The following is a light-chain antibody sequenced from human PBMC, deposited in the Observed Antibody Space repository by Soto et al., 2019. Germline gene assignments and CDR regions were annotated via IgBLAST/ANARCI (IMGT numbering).Light chain of an antibody. Sequence: QSALTQPPSASGSPGQSVTISCTGTSNDVGGYNYVSWYQQHPGKAPKLMIYEVSKRPSGVPDRFSGSKSGNTASLTVSGLQAEDEADYYCSSYAGSNHNWVFGGGTKLTVL. CDR3: SSYAGSNHNWV. CDR1: SNDVGGYNY. J-gene: IGLJ3*02. V-gene: IGLV2-8*01. CDR2: EVS.